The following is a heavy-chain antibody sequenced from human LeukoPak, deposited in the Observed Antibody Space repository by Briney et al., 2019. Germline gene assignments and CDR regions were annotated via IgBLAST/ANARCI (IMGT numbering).Heavy chain of an antibody. CDR3: ARDLHHEYFDY. D-gene: IGHD1-14*01. J-gene: IGHJ4*02. V-gene: IGHV4-4*02. CDR2: IYHSGST. CDR1: GFTLSNAW. Sequence: PGGSLRLSCAASGFTLSNAWMSWVRQPPGKGLEWIGEIYHSGSTNYNPSLKSRVTISVDKSKNQFSLKLSSVTAADTAVYYCARDLHHEYFDYWGQGTLVTVSS.